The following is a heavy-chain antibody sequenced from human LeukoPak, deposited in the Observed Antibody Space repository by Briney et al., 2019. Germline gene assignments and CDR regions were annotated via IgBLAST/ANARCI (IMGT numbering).Heavy chain of an antibody. CDR1: GSTFTAYS. V-gene: IGHV3-7*01. CDR3: TRDPYDRGGYGAFDL. CDR2: IKRDGSDK. D-gene: IGHD3-22*01. J-gene: IGHJ3*01. Sequence: TGGSLRPSGAASGSTFTAYSMTWVRQAQGKGLEWVANIKRDGSDKYYVDSVKGRFTISRDNAKNSLYLEMISLRVEDTAVYYCTRDPYDRGGYGAFDLWGLGTTITVSS.